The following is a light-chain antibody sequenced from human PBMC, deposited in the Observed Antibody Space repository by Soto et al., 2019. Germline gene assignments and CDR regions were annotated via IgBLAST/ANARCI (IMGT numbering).Light chain of an antibody. Sequence: DIQLTQSPSILSASVGDRVTVTCRASQGISSSSAWYQQRPGKAPKLLIYAASTLQTGVPSRFSGSGSGTEFTLTISSLQPEDVATYYCQHLNSYPPFGPGTKVEIK. CDR3: QHLNSYPP. J-gene: IGKJ3*01. V-gene: IGKV1-9*01. CDR2: AAS. CDR1: QGISSS.